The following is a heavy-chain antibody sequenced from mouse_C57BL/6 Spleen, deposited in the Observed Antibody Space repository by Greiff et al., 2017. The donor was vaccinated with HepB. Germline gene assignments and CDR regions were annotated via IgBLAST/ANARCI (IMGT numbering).Heavy chain of an antibody. D-gene: IGHD2-5*01. CDR1: GFNIKDYY. J-gene: IGHJ1*03. V-gene: IGHV14-2*01. CDR2: IDPEDGET. Sequence: EVQLQQSGAELVKPGASVKLSCTASGFNIKDYYMHWVKQRTEQGLEWIGRIDPEDGETKYVPKFQGKATITADTSSNTAYLQLSSLTSEDTAVYYCAREGYNSNYVNFDVWGTGTTVTVSS. CDR3: AREGYNSNYVNFDV.